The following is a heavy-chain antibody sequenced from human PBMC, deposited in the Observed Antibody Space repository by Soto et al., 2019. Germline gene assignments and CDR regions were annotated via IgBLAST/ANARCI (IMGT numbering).Heavy chain of an antibody. CDR1: GASVTRNSFY. CDR2: IHSHSGST. CDR3: ARPGDAYGLDV. Sequence: SETLSLTSSVSGASVTRNSFYWAWIRQPPGKGLEWIASIHSHSGSTYYDPSLRGRVLISVDSSKNHFSLNLSSVTAADTAVYYCARPGDAYGLDVWGQGTTVTVSS. D-gene: IGHD2-21*02. V-gene: IGHV4-39*01. J-gene: IGHJ6*02.